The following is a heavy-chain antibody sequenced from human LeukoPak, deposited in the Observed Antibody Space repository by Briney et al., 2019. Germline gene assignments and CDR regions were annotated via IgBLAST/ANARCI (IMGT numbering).Heavy chain of an antibody. J-gene: IGHJ4*02. V-gene: IGHV4-61*01. Sequence: PSETLPLTCTVSGGSVSSGSYYWSWIRQPPGKGLEWIGYIHYSGSTNYNPSLKSRVAILVDTSKNQFSLKLTSVTAADTAVYSCASSDYYDSSGYSFGYWGQGTLVIVSS. CDR3: ASSDYYDSSGYSFGY. CDR1: GGSVSSGSYY. CDR2: IHYSGST. D-gene: IGHD3-22*01.